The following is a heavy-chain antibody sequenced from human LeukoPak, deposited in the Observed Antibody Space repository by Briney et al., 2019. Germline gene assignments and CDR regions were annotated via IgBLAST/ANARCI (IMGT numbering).Heavy chain of an antibody. CDR2: IYPGDSDT. V-gene: IGHV5-51*01. CDR1: GYSFTSYW. J-gene: IGHJ6*03. Sequence: GESLKISCKGSGYSFTSYWIGWVRQMPGKGLEWMGIIYPGDSDTRYSPSFQGRVTISAAKSISTAYLRWSSLKASDTAMYYCARQTRGYSYGYYYYYYMDVWGKGTTVTVSS. CDR3: ARQTRGYSYGYYYYYYMDV. D-gene: IGHD5-18*01.